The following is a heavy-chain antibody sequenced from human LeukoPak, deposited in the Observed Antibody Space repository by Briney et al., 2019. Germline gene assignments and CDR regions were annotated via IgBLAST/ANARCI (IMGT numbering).Heavy chain of an antibody. D-gene: IGHD6-13*01. CDR1: GGSISSYY. CDR2: IYYSGST. J-gene: IGHJ4*02. V-gene: IGHV4-59*01. Sequence: PSETLSLTCTVSGGSISSYYWSWIRQPPGKGLEWIGYIYYSGSTNYNPSLKSRVTISVDTSKNQFSLKLSSVTAADTAVYYCARASAAGYLGYWGQGTLVTVSS. CDR3: ARASAAGYLGY.